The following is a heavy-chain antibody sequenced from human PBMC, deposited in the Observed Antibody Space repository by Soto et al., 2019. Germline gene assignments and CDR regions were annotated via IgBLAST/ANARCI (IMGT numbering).Heavy chain of an antibody. CDR3: ARVVPGTIYYCYGMDV. D-gene: IGHD1-7*01. J-gene: IGHJ6*02. CDR2: IYYSGST. V-gene: IGHV4-30-4*01. Sequence: SETLSLTCTVSGGSISSGDYYWSWIRQPPGKGLEWIGYIYYSGSTYYNPSLKSRVTISVDTSKNQFSLKLSSVTAADTAVYYCARVVPGTIYYCYGMDVWGQGTTVTVSS. CDR1: GGSISSGDYY.